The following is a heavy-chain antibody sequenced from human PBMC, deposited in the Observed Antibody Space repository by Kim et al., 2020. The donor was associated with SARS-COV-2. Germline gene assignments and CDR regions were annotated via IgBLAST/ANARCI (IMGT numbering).Heavy chain of an antibody. J-gene: IGHJ4*02. CDR3: AKVWSGYYDY. CDR1: GFTFSNFA. CDR2: ITSKGETA. D-gene: IGHD3-3*01. Sequence: GGSLRLSCAASGFTFSNFAMHWVRQAPGKGLEYVSAITSKGETAYYADSVKGRFTISRDNSKNRLYLQMGGLRPEDAAVYFCAKVWSGYYDYWGRGTLVTVSS. V-gene: IGHV3-64*02.